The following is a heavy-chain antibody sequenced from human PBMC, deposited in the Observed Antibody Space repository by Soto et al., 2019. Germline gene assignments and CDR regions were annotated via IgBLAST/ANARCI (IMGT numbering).Heavy chain of an antibody. CDR3: ARDGIDGDHDAFDI. V-gene: IGHV3-33*08. D-gene: IGHD4-17*01. J-gene: IGHJ3*02. Sequence: GGSLRLSRAASGFTFSSYAMSWVRQAPGKGLEWVAVIWYDATNQYYANSVKGRFTISRDNSKNILYLQMNSLRVEDTALYYCARDGIDGDHDAFDIWGQGTMVTVSS. CDR2: IWYDATNQ. CDR1: GFTFSSYA.